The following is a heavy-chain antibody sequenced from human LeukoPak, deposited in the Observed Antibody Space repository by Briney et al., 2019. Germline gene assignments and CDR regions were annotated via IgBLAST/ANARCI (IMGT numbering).Heavy chain of an antibody. J-gene: IGHJ4*02. D-gene: IGHD3-22*01. Sequence: GESLKISCKGSGYSFTSYWIGWVRQMPGKGLEWMGIIYPGDSDTRYSPSFQGQVTISADKSISTAYLQWSSLKASDTAMYYCAKGTYYYDGSGYSHGANFDYWGQGTLVTVSS. CDR3: AKGTYYYDGSGYSHGANFDY. V-gene: IGHV5-51*01. CDR2: IYPGDSDT. CDR1: GYSFTSYW.